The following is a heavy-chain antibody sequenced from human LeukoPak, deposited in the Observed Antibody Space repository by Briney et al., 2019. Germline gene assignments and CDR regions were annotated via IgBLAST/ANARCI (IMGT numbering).Heavy chain of an antibody. D-gene: IGHD5-18*01. J-gene: IGHJ6*03. V-gene: IGHV4-59*01. CDR3: ARDLRGYSYVDV. CDR2: IYYSGST. CDR1: GGSISSYY. Sequence: SETLSLTCTVSGGSISSYYWSWIRQPPGKGLEWIGYIYYSGSTNYNPSLKSRVTISVDTSKNQFSLKLSSVTAADTAVYYCARDLRGYSYVDVWGKGTTVTVSS.